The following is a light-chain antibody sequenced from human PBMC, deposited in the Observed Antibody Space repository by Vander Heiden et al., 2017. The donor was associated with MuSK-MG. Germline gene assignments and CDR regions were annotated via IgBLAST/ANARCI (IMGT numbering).Light chain of an antibody. CDR3: QRHDGFPWK. Sequence: DLQLTQSPSTLSAVVGDSVTITCRASQSISRRLAWYQQKPGKAPKLLIYEASTLERGVPSRFSGSGSGTHFTLTVSNLQPDDFATYYCQRHDGFPWKFGQGTKVEFK. CDR1: QSISRR. V-gene: IGKV1-5*03. J-gene: IGKJ1*01. CDR2: EAS.